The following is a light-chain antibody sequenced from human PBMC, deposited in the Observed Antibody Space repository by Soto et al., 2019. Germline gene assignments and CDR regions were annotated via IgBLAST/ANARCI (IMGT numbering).Light chain of an antibody. Sequence: DTVMTQSPDSLAVSLGERATINCKSSQSVLYSSNNQNYLAWYQQKPGQPPKLLIYLASTRESGVPDRFTGRVSGTDFSLTISRLQAEHVALYDCQQYYSAPHTFGQGTKVDIK. CDR2: LAS. V-gene: IGKV4-1*01. CDR1: QSVLYSSNNQNY. CDR3: QQYYSAPHT. J-gene: IGKJ1*01.